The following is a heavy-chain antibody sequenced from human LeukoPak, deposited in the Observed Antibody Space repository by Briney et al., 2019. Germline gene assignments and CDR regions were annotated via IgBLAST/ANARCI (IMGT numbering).Heavy chain of an antibody. V-gene: IGHV3-30*02. D-gene: IGHD6-6*01. J-gene: IGHJ6*03. CDR3: ARSLSSVSPMDV. Sequence: GGSLRLSCAASGFTFSSYGMHWVRQAPGKGLEWVAFIRYDGSNKYYADSVKGRFTISRDNAKNSLYLQMNSLRAEDTALYYCARSLSSVSPMDVWGKGTTVTVSS. CDR1: GFTFSSYG. CDR2: IRYDGSNK.